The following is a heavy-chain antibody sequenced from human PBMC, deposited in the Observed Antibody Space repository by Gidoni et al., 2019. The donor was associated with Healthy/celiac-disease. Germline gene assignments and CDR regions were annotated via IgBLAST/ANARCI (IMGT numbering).Heavy chain of an antibody. CDR3: AKDLGDFWSGYLDYYYYGMDV. CDR2: ISYDGSNK. CDR1: GFTFSSYG. V-gene: IGHV3-30*18. Sequence: QVQLVESGGGVVQPGRSLRLSCAASGFTFSSYGMHWVRQAPGKGLEWVAVISYDGSNKYYADSVKGRFTISRDNSKNTLYLQMNSLRAEDTAVYYCAKDLGDFWSGYLDYYYYGMDVWGQGTTVTVSS. D-gene: IGHD3-3*01. J-gene: IGHJ6*02.